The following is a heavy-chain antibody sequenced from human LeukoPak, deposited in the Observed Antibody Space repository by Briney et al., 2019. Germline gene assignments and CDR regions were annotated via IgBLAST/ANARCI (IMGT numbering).Heavy chain of an antibody. CDR3: AKTAARPTYYYGMDV. Sequence: GGSLRLSRAASGFTFSSYAMSWVRQAPGKGLEWVSAISGSGGSTYYADSVKGRFTISRDNSKNTLYLQMNSLRAEDTAVYYCAKTAARPTYYYGMDVWGQGTTVTVSS. CDR1: GFTFSSYA. CDR2: ISGSGGST. V-gene: IGHV3-23*01. D-gene: IGHD6-13*01. J-gene: IGHJ6*02.